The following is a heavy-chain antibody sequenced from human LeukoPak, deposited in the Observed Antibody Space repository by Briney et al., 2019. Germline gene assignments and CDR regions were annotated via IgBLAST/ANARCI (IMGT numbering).Heavy chain of an antibody. D-gene: IGHD3-22*01. V-gene: IGHV4-30-2*01. CDR1: GFTLDDYV. CDR2: IYHSGST. CDR3: ASQAMGGYYPFDP. J-gene: IGHJ5*02. Sequence: LRLSCAASGFTLDDYVMHWVRQPPGKGLEWIGYIYHSGSTHYNPSLKSRVTISVDRSKNQFSLKLSSVTAADTAVYYCASQAMGGYYPFDPWGQGALVTVSS.